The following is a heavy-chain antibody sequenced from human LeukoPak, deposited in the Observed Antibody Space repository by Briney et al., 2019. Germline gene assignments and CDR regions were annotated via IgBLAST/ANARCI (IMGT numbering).Heavy chain of an antibody. D-gene: IGHD6-19*01. Sequence: PSETLSLTCTVSGGSISSSSFYWGWIRQPPGKGLEWIGSIYYSGSPYYNPSLKSRVTISVDTSKNQFSLRLSSVTAADTAVYYCARQKAEQWLVLYYWGQGTLVTVSS. J-gene: IGHJ4*02. V-gene: IGHV4-39*01. CDR3: ARQKAEQWLVLYY. CDR1: GGSISSSSFY. CDR2: IYYSGSP.